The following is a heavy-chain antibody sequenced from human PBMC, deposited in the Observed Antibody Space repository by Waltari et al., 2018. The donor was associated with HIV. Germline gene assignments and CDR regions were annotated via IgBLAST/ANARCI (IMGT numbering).Heavy chain of an antibody. Sequence: EVQLVESGGGLIQPGGSLRLSCAASGFTVSSHYMSWVRQAPGKGLELVSVNYSSGKTYYADSVKGRFTISRDNSKNTLYLQMNRLRVEDTAVYYCDMYYYDSSGYSAAVWGQGTTVTVSS. V-gene: IGHV3-53*01. J-gene: IGHJ6*02. D-gene: IGHD3-22*01. CDR3: DMYYYDSSGYSAAV. CDR2: NYSSGKT. CDR1: GFTVSSHY.